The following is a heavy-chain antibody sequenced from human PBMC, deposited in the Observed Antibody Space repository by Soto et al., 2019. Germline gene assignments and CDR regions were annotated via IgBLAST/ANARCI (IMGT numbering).Heavy chain of an antibody. CDR1: EFNFGGYA. V-gene: IGHV3-23*01. CDR3: AKGSRGYTAYYFDY. J-gene: IGHJ4*02. Sequence: EVQLLESGGGLVQPGGSLRLSCAASEFNFGGYAMSWVRQAPGKGLEWVSSISGSGASAFYADSVRGRFTISRDNTRNTVSLQMNSLRAEDTTLYYCAKGSRGYTAYYFDYWGQGTRITVSS. CDR2: ISGSGASA. D-gene: IGHD5-18*01.